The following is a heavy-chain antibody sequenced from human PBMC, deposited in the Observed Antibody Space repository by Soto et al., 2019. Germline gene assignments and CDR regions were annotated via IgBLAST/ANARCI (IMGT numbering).Heavy chain of an antibody. J-gene: IGHJ6*02. CDR3: ARGGSSSDNGMDV. CDR1: GFTFSRYT. Sequence: EVQLEESGGGLVQPGGSLRLSCAASGFTFSRYTMNWVRQTPGKGRAWVSYISGGSLSIYYADSVTGRFTVYRDNAKNSLFLQMNSLRDEDTAVYYCARGGSSSDNGMDVWGQGTTVTVSS. CDR2: ISGGSLSI. D-gene: IGHD3-16*01. V-gene: IGHV3-48*02.